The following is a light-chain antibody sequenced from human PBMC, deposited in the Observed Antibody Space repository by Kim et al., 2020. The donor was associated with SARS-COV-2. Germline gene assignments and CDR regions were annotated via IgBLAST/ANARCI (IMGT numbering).Light chain of an antibody. V-gene: IGKV3-15*01. J-gene: IGKJ2*01. CDR2: GAS. Sequence: SVSQGERAPPPCRASKFFSGNLAWYQQNPGQSPRSLIYGASTRAPGIPARFRGSESGPEFPLTISSVQSEDFVVYFCQQSNNWPYTFGQGTKLE. CDR1: KFFSGN. CDR3: QQSNNWPYT.